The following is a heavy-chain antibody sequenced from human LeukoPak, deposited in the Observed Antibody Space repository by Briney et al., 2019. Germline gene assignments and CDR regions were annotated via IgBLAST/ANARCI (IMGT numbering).Heavy chain of an antibody. D-gene: IGHD3-16*02. J-gene: IGHJ3*02. CDR3: AILWGYDYVWGSYRSDRHDAFDI. V-gene: IGHV3-48*04. Sequence: PGGSLRLSCAASGFTFSNYSMNWVRQAPGKGLEWVSYISSSGSTIYYADSVKGRFTISRDNAKISVYLQMNSLRAEDTAVYYCAILWGYDYVWGSYRSDRHDAFDIWGQGTMVTVSS. CDR1: GFTFSNYS. CDR2: ISSSGSTI.